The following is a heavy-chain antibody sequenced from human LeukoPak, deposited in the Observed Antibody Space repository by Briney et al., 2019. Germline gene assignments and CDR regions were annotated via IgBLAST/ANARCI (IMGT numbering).Heavy chain of an antibody. CDR2: IYSGGTT. Sequence: GRSPRLSCAASGFTVSTNYMSWVRQAPGKGLEWVSVIYSGGTTYYADSVKGRFSISRDNSKNTLDLQMNSLRAEDTAVYYCARYDYGRSGFDYWGQGTLVTVSS. D-gene: IGHD5-12*01. CDR1: GFTVSTNY. V-gene: IGHV3-66*01. J-gene: IGHJ4*02. CDR3: ARYDYGRSGFDY.